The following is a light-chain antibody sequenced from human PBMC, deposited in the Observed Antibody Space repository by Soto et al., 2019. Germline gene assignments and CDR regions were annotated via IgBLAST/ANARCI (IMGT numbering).Light chain of an antibody. CDR2: ATS. Sequence: DIQLTQSPSSLSASVGDRVTVTCRASQNISRYLNWYQQIPGKAPKLLIYATSSLQSGVPSRFRGSGGGAEFTLTISRLQPEDFTVYYCQQSYNTPRLTFGGGTKLDIK. J-gene: IGKJ4*01. V-gene: IGKV1-39*01. CDR3: QQSYNTPRLT. CDR1: QNISRY.